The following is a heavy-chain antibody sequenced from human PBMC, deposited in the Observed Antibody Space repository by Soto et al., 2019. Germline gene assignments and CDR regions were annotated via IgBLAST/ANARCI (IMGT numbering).Heavy chain of an antibody. CDR1: GGSISRSKW. V-gene: IGHV4-4*02. D-gene: IGHD3-3*01. CDR2: IFHSGST. CDR3: ASSNITIFGGEIDYYGTDV. J-gene: IGHJ6*02. Sequence: QVQLQESGPGLVKPSGTLSLTCAVSGGSISRSKWWTWVRQSPGKGLEWIGEIFHSGSTNYNPSLKSRLTLSVDKSKNQFSLRLSSVTAADTAVYYCASSNITIFGGEIDYYGTDVWGQGTTSPSP.